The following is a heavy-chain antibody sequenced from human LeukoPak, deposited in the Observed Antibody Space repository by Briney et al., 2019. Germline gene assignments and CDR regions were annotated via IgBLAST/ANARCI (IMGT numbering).Heavy chain of an antibody. CDR2: ISYDGSNK. CDR1: GFTFSTYA. J-gene: IGHJ4*02. Sequence: PGGSLRLSCAVSGFTFSTYAMHWVRQGPGKGLEWVAVISYDGSNKYYADSVKGRFTISRDNSKNTLYLQMSSLSAEDTAVYYCARTTTPHYYGSGSYALGYWGQGTLVTVPS. D-gene: IGHD3-10*01. V-gene: IGHV3-30-3*01. CDR3: ARTTTPHYYGSGSYALGY.